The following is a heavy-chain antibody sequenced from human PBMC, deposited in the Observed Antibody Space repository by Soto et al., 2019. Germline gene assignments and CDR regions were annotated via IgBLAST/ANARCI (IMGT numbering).Heavy chain of an antibody. CDR3: AKGSSGTMPNWFDP. J-gene: IGHJ5*02. D-gene: IGHD1-7*01. Sequence: GGSLRLSCAASGFTFSTYAMHWVRQAPGKGLEWVAVISYDGSNKYYADSVKGRFTISRDNSKNTLYLQMNSLRAEDTAVYYCAKGSSGTMPNWFDPWGQGTLVTV. CDR2: ISYDGSNK. CDR1: GFTFSTYA. V-gene: IGHV3-30*04.